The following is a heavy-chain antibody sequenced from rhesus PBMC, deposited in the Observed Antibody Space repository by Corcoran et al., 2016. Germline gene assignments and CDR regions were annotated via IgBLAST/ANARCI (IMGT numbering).Heavy chain of an antibody. J-gene: IGHJ4*01. V-gene: IGHV4-76*01. CDR2: IFGSIWST. D-gene: IGHD1-38*01. CDR3: ARDQSGTLEVDGYYFDY. CDR1: GGSIRGGYD. Sequence: QVQLQESGPGVVKPSETLSLTCAVSGGSIRGGYDWSWIRQPPGKGLELIGYIFGSIWSTNDNPSLKNRVTISKDASKIEFSLKLSSVTAADTAVYYCARDQSGTLEVDGYYFDYWGQGVLVTVSS.